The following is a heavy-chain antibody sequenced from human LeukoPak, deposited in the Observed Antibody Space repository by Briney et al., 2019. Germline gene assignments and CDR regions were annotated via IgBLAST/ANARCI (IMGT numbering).Heavy chain of an antibody. J-gene: IGHJ5*02. CDR3: ARDDRYRSGSNWFDP. V-gene: IGHV3-11*01. D-gene: IGHD6-25*01. Sequence: GGSLRLSCAASGFSFSDYYMSWIRQAPGKGLEWLSFISNDGRTIYYADSVKSRFTISRDNAKKFLYLDMNNLRADDTAMYYCARDDRYRSGSNWFDPWGQGTLVTVSS. CDR2: ISNDGRTI. CDR1: GFSFSDYY.